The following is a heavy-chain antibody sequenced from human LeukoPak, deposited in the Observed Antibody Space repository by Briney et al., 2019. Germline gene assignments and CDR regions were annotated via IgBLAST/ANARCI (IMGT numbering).Heavy chain of an antibody. CDR3: ARDRGNYIGNNWFDP. Sequence: ASVKVSCKASGYTFTSYDINWVRQAPGQGLEWMGIINPSGGSTSYAQKFQGRVTMTRDMSTSTVYMELSSLRSEDTAVYYCARDRGNYIGNNWFDPWGQGTLVTVSS. CDR2: INPSGGST. V-gene: IGHV1-46*01. J-gene: IGHJ5*02. CDR1: GYTFTSYD. D-gene: IGHD4-11*01.